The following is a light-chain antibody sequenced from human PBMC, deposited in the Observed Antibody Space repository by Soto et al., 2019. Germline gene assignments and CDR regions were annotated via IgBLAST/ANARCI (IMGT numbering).Light chain of an antibody. Sequence: EIVMTQSPATLSVSPGERATLSCWASQSVSSNLAWYQRTPGQAPRLLIYGASTRATGIPARFSGSGSGTEFTLTISSLQSEDFAVYYCQQYNNWPPAWTFGQGTKV. CDR2: GAS. CDR1: QSVSSN. J-gene: IGKJ1*01. CDR3: QQYNNWPPAWT. V-gene: IGKV3-15*01.